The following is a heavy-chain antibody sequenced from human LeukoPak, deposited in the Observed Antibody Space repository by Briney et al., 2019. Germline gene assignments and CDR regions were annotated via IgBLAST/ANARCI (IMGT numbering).Heavy chain of an antibody. CDR3: AKSQTPTPGPAATFDY. CDR1: GFTFDDYG. J-gene: IGHJ4*02. V-gene: IGHV3-23*01. D-gene: IGHD2-2*01. CDR2: ISGSGGST. Sequence: PGGSLRLSCAASGFTFDDYGVSWVRQAPGKGLEWVSAISGSGGSTYYADSVKGRFTISRDNSKNTLYLQMNSLRAEDTAVYYCAKSQTPTPGPAATFDYWGQGTLVTVSS.